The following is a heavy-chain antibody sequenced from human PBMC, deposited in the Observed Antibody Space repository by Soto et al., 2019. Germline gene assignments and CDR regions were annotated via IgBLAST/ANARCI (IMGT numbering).Heavy chain of an antibody. D-gene: IGHD2-8*01. Sequence: GGSLRLSCSGFGFNFSDYYMNWIRQSPVKGLEWVSSILSLESHKYYAASVMGRFSVSRDNAKRSLFLQMNNLRAEDTGIYFCATGLKDTSNRPSFDSWGPGTPVTVSS. V-gene: IGHV3-11*01. CDR3: ATGLKDTSNRPSFDS. J-gene: IGHJ4*02. CDR2: ILSLESHK. CDR1: GFNFSDYY.